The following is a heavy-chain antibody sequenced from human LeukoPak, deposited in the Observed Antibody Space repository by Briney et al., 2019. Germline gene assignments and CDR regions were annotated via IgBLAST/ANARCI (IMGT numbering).Heavy chain of an antibody. CDR1: GFSFISYG. D-gene: IGHD5-24*01. CDR2: IGGYDGDR. Sequence: ASVKVSCKASGFSFISYGFSWVRQAPGQGLEWMGWIGGYDGDRHYAQQFQGRVTITTDTSTSTAYMELRSLRSDDTAVYYCARAPPMATITYGFDYWGQGTLVTVSS. CDR3: ARAPPMATITYGFDY. J-gene: IGHJ4*02. V-gene: IGHV1-18*01.